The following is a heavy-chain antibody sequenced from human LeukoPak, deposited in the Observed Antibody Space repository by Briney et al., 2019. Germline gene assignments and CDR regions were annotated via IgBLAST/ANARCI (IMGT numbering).Heavy chain of an antibody. V-gene: IGHV3-48*01. CDR3: ARAVAGLRHFDY. CDR1: GFTFSTYS. CDR2: VGSSDTTI. J-gene: IGHJ4*02. Sequence: GGSLRLSCAASGFTFSTYSMNWVRQAPGKGLEWVSYVGSSDTTIYYADSVKGRFTISRDNAKNSLYLQMNSLRAEDTAVYYCARAVAGLRHFDYWGQGTLVTVSS. D-gene: IGHD6-19*01.